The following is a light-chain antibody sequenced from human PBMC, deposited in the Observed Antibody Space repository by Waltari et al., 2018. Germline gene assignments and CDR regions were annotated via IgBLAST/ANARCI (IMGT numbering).Light chain of an antibody. CDR2: DAS. V-gene: IGKV3-11*01. CDR1: QSVSSY. J-gene: IGKJ4*01. Sequence: EIVLTPSPATLSLSPGESATLSCRASQSVSSYLAWYQQKPGQAPRLLIYDASNRATGIPARFSGSGAGTDFTLTISSLEPEDVAVYYGQQRSNWPPLTFGGGTKVEIK. CDR3: QQRSNWPPLT.